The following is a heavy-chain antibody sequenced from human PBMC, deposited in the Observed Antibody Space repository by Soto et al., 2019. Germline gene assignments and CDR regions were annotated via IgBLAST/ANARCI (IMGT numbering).Heavy chain of an antibody. CDR2: IYYSGST. D-gene: IGHD2-21*01. J-gene: IGHJ4*02. V-gene: IGHV4-59*01. CDR3: ARRWGGAFDY. CDR1: GGSISSYY. Sequence: QVQLQESGPGLVKPSETLSLTCTVSGGSISSYYWSWIRQPPGKGLEWIGYIYYSGSTNYNTSLKSRVTISVDTSKNQFSLKLSSVTAADTAVSYCARRWGGAFDYWGQGTMVTVSS.